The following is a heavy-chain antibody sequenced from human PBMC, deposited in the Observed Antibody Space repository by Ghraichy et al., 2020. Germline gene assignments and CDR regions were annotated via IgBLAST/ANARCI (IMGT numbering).Heavy chain of an antibody. V-gene: IGHV4-4*09. Sequence: SETLSLTCTVSGGSISSYYWSWIRQPPGKGLEWIGYIYTSGSTNYNPSLKSRVTISVDTSKNQFSLKLSSVTAADTAVYYCARLLTYYYDSSGYAYFDYWGQGTLVTVSS. D-gene: IGHD3-22*01. J-gene: IGHJ4*02. CDR1: GGSISSYY. CDR2: IYTSGST. CDR3: ARLLTYYYDSSGYAYFDY.